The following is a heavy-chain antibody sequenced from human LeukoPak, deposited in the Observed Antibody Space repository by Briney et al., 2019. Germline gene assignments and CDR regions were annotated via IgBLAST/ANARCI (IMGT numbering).Heavy chain of an antibody. J-gene: IGHJ5*02. CDR2: ISAYNGNT. CDR3: ATDRRTVAGRELANWFDP. V-gene: IGHV1-18*01. D-gene: IGHD6-19*01. Sequence: ASVKVSCKASGYTFTSYGISCVRQAPGQGLEWMGWISAYNGNTNYAQKLQGRVTMTTDTSTSTAYMELRSLRSDDTAVYYCATDRRTVAGRELANWFDPWGQGTLVTVSS. CDR1: GYTFTSYG.